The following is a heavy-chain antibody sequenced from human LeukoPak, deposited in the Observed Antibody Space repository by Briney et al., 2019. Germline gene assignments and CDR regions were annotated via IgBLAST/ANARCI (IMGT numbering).Heavy chain of an antibody. CDR3: ARAGFTFSDYFGSIFDY. CDR1: RFTFSSSW. J-gene: IGHJ4*02. Sequence: PGGSLRLSCAASRFTFSSSWMTWVRQAPGKGLEWVANIKQDGSEKYYVDSVKGRFTISRDNAKNSLYLQMNSLRAEDTAVYYCARAGFTFSDYFGSIFDYWGQGTLVTVSS. V-gene: IGHV3-7*01. CDR2: IKQDGSEK. D-gene: IGHD3-10*01.